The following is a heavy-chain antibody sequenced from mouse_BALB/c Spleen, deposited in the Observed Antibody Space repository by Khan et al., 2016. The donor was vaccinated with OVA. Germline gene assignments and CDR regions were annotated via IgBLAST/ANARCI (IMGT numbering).Heavy chain of an antibody. Sequence: VQLKQSGPGLVKPSQSLSLTCTDTGYSITSNYAWNWIRQFPGNKLEWMGYISYSGSTSYNPSLKSRISITRDTSKNQFFLQLNSVTTEDTATYNGARKKYYGEGVDYWGQGNSVTV. D-gene: IGHD1-2*01. V-gene: IGHV3-2*02. CDR1: GYSITSNYA. J-gene: IGHJ4*01. CDR3: ARKKYYGEGVDY. CDR2: ISYSGST.